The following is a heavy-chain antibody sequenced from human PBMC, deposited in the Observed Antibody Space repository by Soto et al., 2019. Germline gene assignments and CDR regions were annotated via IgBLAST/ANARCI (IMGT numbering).Heavy chain of an antibody. CDR1: GFTFSSNA. CDR3: ARDLRKGYYYFGMDG. CDR2: ISYDGSHK. Sequence: QVQLVESGGGVVQPGRSLRLSCAASGFTFSSNAMHWVRQAPGKGLDWVALISYDGSHKYYADSVQGRFTISRDKSKNTLYLEMNTLRPEDTAVYYCARDLRKGYYYFGMDGWGQGTTVTVSS. J-gene: IGHJ6*02. V-gene: IGHV3-30-3*01.